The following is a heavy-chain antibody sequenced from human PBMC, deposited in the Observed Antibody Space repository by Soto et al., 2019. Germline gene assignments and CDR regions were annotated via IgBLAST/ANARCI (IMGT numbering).Heavy chain of an antibody. CDR1: GFTFTIFA. CDR2: ISGSGGST. CDR3: AKEVSLGSTVDLGY. D-gene: IGHD7-27*01. V-gene: IGHV3-23*01. Sequence: VGSLRLSCAASGFTFTIFAMSWVRQSPGKGLEWVSTISGSGGSTYYADAVKGRFTISRDNSMGTLYLQMKSLRVEDTAIYYCAKEVSLGSTVDLGYWGQGTLVTVSS. J-gene: IGHJ4*02.